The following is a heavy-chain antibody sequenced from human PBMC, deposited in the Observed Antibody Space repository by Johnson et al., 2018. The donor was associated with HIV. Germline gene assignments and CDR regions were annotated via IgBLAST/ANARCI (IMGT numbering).Heavy chain of an antibody. J-gene: IGHJ3*02. Sequence: QVQLVESGGGVVQPGRSLRLSCAASEFTFSDYSMHWVRQAPGKGLEWVAIIRYDGSNKYYADSVKGRFTISRDNSKNTLYLQMNSLRAEDTAVYYCAKVRGTMIVVFGAFDIWGQGTMVTVSS. D-gene: IGHD3-22*01. CDR3: AKVRGTMIVVFGAFDI. V-gene: IGHV3-30*02. CDR2: IRYDGSNK. CDR1: EFTFSDYS.